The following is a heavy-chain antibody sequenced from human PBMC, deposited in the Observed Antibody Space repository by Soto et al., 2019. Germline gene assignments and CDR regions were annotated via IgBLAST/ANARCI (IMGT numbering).Heavy chain of an antibody. Sequence: QVQLVQSGAEVKKPGASVKVSCKASGYTFTSYGISWVRQAPGQGLEWMGWISAYNGNTNYAQKLQGRVTMTTDTATSTAYMELRSLRSDDTAVYYCARVRTLYDILTGSASGFYYYYGMDVWGQGTTVTVSS. D-gene: IGHD3-9*01. CDR2: ISAYNGNT. CDR3: ARVRTLYDILTGSASGFYYYYGMDV. V-gene: IGHV1-18*01. J-gene: IGHJ6*02. CDR1: GYTFTSYG.